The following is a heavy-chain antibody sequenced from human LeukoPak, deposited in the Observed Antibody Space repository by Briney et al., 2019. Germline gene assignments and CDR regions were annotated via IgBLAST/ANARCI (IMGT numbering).Heavy chain of an antibody. CDR2: IKQDGSEK. D-gene: IGHD2-2*01. J-gene: IGHJ4*02. CDR3: AREIVVVPAAIDGVYFDY. V-gene: IGHV3-7*01. CDR1: GFTFSSYW. Sequence: GGSLRLSCAASGFTFSSYWMSWVRQAPGKGLEWVANIKQDGSEKYYVDSVKGRFTISRDNAKNSLYLQMNSLRPEDTAVYYCAREIVVVPAAIDGVYFDYWGQGTLVTVSS.